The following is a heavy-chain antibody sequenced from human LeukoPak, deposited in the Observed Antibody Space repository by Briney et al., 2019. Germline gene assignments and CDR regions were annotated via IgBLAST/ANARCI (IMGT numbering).Heavy chain of an antibody. J-gene: IGHJ3*02. V-gene: IGHV3-21*04. CDR2: ISSNSRDI. CDR1: GFTFASYK. D-gene: IGHD3-22*01. CDR3: ARVLYYYDSSGGAFDI. Sequence: GGSLRLSCAASGFTFASYKMNWVRQAPGKGLEWLSCISSNSRDIYYADSVKGRFTISRDNAKNSLYLQMNSLRAEDTALYYCARVLYYYDSSGGAFDIWGQRTMVTVPS.